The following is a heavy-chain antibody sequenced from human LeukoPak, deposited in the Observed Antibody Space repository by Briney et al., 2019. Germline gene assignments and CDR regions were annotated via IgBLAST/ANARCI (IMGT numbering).Heavy chain of an antibody. CDR3: AKYSSSWSYFDY. CDR2: IWYDGSNK. J-gene: IGHJ4*02. D-gene: IGHD6-13*01. Sequence: GGSLRLSCAASGFTFRNYGMHWVRQAPGKGLEWMAIIWYDGSNKNYADSVRGRFTISRDNSKNTLYLQMNSLRAEDTAVYYCAKYSSSWSYFDYWGQGTLVTVSS. CDR1: GFTFRNYG. V-gene: IGHV3-30*02.